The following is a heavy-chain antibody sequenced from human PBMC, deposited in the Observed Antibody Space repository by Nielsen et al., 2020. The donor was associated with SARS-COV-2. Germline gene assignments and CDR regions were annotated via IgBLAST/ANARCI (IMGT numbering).Heavy chain of an antibody. CDR1: GFTFDDYA. CDR3: LGKSGYDSNY. CDR2: ISWNSGSI. D-gene: IGHD5-12*01. Sequence: SLKISCAASGFTFDDYAMHWVRQAPGEGLEWVSGISWNSGSIGYADSVKGRFTISRDNAKNSLYLQMNSLRAEDTALYYCLGKSGYDSNYWGQGTLVTVSS. J-gene: IGHJ4*02. V-gene: IGHV3-9*01.